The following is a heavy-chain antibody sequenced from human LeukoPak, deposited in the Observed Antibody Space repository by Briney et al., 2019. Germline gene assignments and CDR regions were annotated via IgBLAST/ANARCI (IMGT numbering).Heavy chain of an antibody. CDR2: INWNGGNT. D-gene: IGHD1-26*01. CDR1: GFTFDDYG. J-gene: IGHJ5*02. Sequence: TGGSLRLSCAASGFTFDDYGMSWVRQGPGKGLEWVSGINWNGGNTGYADSVKGRFTIFRDNAKNSLNLEMDSLRVEDTALYYCARTSDGNWFDPWGQGTLVTVSS. CDR3: ARTSDGNWFDP. V-gene: IGHV3-20*04.